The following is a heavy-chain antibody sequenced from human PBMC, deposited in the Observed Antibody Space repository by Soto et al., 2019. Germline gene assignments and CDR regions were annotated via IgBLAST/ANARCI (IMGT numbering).Heavy chain of an antibody. CDR3: VRDGTKNFRDRFDP. CDR1: GASLSAYY. J-gene: IGHJ5*02. V-gene: IGHV4-4*07. CDR2: IYATGST. Sequence: SETLSLTCNVSGASLSAYYWSWIRQPPGKGLEWIGRIYATGSTDYNPSLKIRITMSVDMSKKQFSLTLRSVTAADTAIYYCVRDGTKNFRDRFDPWGRGILVTVSS. D-gene: IGHD1-1*01.